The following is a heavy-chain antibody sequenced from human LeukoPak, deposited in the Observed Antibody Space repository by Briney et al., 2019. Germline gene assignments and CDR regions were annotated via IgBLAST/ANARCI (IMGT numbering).Heavy chain of an antibody. CDR2: VYDTGAT. CDR1: GGSISGYY. J-gene: IGHJ5*02. V-gene: IGHV4-59*08. CDR3: AKDPHYDSSGYSFDP. Sequence: SEALSLTCTVSGGSISGYYWSWIRQPPGKRLEWIGYVYDTGATNYNPSLKSRFTISIDTSKNQFSLYLSSVTAADTAVYYCAKDPHYDSSGYSFDPWGQGTLVTVSS. D-gene: IGHD3-22*01.